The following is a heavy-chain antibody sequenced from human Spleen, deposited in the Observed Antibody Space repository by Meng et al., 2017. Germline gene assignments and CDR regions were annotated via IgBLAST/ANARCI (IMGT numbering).Heavy chain of an antibody. D-gene: IGHD1-1*01. V-gene: IGHV3-30*04. Sequence: GESLKISCAASGFTFSSYAMHWVRQAPGKGLEWVAVISYDGSNKYYADSVKGRFTISRDNSKNTLYLQMNSLRAEDTAVYYYARDNPKHSPPVQSGPYYGMDVWGQGATVTVSS. CDR3: ARDNPKHSPPVQSGPYYGMDV. J-gene: IGHJ6*02. CDR1: GFTFSSYA. CDR2: ISYDGSNK.